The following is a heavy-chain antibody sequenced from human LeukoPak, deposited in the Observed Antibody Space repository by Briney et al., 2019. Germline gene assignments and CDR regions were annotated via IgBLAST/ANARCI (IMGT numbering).Heavy chain of an antibody. CDR3: TTYGSGRKFDY. Sequence: ASVKVSCKASGYTFTSYDINWVRQATGQGLEWMGWMNPNSGNTGYAQKFQGRVTMTRNTSITTAYMELSSLRSEDTAVYYCTTYGSGRKFDYWGQGILVTVSS. J-gene: IGHJ4*02. V-gene: IGHV1-8*01. D-gene: IGHD3-10*01. CDR2: MNPNSGNT. CDR1: GYTFTSYD.